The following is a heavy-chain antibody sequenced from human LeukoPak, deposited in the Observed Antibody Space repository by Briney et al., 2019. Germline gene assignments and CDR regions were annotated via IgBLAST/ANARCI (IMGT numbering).Heavy chain of an antibody. Sequence: ASVKVSCKASGYTFTGYYMHWVRQAPGQGLEWMGRINPNSGGTNYAQKFQGRVTMTRDTSISTAYMELSRLRSDDTAVYYCARDKLLWFGELLFNWFDPWGQGTLVTVSS. CDR3: ARDKLLWFGELLFNWFDP. CDR1: GYTFTGYY. CDR2: INPNSGGT. D-gene: IGHD3-10*01. V-gene: IGHV1-2*06. J-gene: IGHJ5*02.